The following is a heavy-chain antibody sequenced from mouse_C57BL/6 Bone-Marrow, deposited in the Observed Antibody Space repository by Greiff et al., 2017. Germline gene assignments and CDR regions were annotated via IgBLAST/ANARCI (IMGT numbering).Heavy chain of an antibody. CDR2: IYPGDGDT. CDR3: ARGAMDY. J-gene: IGHJ4*01. Sequence: QVQLQQSGPELVKPGASVKISCKASGYAFSSSCMNWVKQRPGKGLEWIGRIYPGDGDTNYNGKFKGKATLTADKSSSTAYMQLSSLTSEDSAVYFCARGAMDYWGQGTSVTVSS. CDR1: GYAFSSSC. V-gene: IGHV1-82*01.